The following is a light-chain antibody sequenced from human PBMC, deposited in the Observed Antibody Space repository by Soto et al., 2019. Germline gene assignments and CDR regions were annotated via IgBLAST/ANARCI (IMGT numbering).Light chain of an antibody. CDR2: GAS. CDR3: QQYGSSPPCT. J-gene: IGKJ2*02. V-gene: IGKV3-20*01. CDR1: QSVSSSY. Sequence: EIVLTQSPGTLSLSPGERATLSCRASQSVSSSYLAWYQQKPGQAPRLIIYGASSRATGIPDRFSGSGSGTDFTLTISRLEPEDFAVYYCQQYGSSPPCTFGQGTQLEIK.